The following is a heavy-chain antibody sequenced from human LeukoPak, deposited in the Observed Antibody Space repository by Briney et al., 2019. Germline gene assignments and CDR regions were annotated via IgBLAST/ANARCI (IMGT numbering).Heavy chain of an antibody. J-gene: IGHJ4*02. CDR1: GFIFSEYS. CDR2: VNTNGRTI. Sequence: GGSLRLSCAASGFIFSEYSLIWVRQAPGAGLEWVSYVNTNGRTIYYADSVKGRFTMSRDNDKNSMYLQMNSLRAEDTAVYYCARDCSGRNWARDFDYWGQGTLVTVSS. D-gene: IGHD2-15*01. CDR3: ARDCSGRNWARDFDY. V-gene: IGHV3-48*01.